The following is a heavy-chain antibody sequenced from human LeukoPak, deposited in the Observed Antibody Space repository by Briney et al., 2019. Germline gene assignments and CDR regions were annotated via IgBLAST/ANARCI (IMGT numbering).Heavy chain of an antibody. D-gene: IGHD3-9*01. CDR3: ARTPYYDILTGYYKEMAFDY. CDR2: IYYSGST. J-gene: IGHJ4*02. CDR1: GGSISSGDYY. V-gene: IGHV4-30-4*01. Sequence: PSQTLSLTCTVPGGSISSGDYYWRWIRQPPGKGLEWIGYIYYSGSTYYNPSLKSRVTISVDTSKNQFSLKLSSVTAADTAVYYCARTPYYDILTGYYKEMAFDYWGQGTLVTVSS.